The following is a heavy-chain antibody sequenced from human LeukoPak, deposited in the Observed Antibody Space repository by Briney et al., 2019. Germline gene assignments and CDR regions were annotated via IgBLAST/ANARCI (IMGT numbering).Heavy chain of an antibody. CDR2: INPNSGGT. D-gene: IGHD5-24*01. V-gene: IGHV1-2*02. Sequence: ASVKVSCEASGYTFTGYYMLWVRQAPGQGLEWMGWINPNSGGTNYARKFQGRVTMTRDTSISTAYMELSRLRSDDTAVYYCARSEVVDPLDYWGQGTLVTVSS. J-gene: IGHJ4*02. CDR3: ARSEVVDPLDY. CDR1: GYTFTGYY.